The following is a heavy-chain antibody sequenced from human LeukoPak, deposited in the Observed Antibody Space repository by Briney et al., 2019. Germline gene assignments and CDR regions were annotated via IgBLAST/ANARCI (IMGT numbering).Heavy chain of an antibody. J-gene: IGHJ4*02. CDR2: MNPNSGNT. CDR1: GYTFTSYD. CDR3: ARGHYDYVWGSYRPSSDY. D-gene: IGHD3-16*02. Sequence: GASVKVSCKASGYTFTSYDINWVRQATRQGLEWMGWMNPNSGNTGYAQKFQGRVTMTRNTSICTAYMELSSLRSEDTAVYYCARGHYDYVWGSYRPSSDYWGQGTLVTVSS. V-gene: IGHV1-8*01.